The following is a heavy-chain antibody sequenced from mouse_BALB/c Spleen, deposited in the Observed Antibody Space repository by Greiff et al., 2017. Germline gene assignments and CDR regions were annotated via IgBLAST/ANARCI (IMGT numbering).Heavy chain of an antibody. Sequence: EVQLQESGAELVKPGASVKLSCTASGFNFKDTYMHWVKQRPEQGLEWIGRIDPANGNTKYDPKFQGKATITADTSSNTAYLQLSSLTSEDTAVYYCARTDCWGEGTSVTVSS. CDR2: IDPANGNT. CDR3: ARTDC. V-gene: IGHV14-3*02. J-gene: IGHJ4*01. CDR1: GFNFKDTY.